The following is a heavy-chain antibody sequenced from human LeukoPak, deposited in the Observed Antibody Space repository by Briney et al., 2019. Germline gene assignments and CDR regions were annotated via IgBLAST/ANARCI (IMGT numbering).Heavy chain of an antibody. CDR1: GFTFDDYA. Sequence: PGGSLRLSCAASGFTFDDYAMHWVRQAPGKGLEWVSGISWNSGSIGYADSVKGRFTISRDNAKNSLYLQVNSLRAEDTAVYYCARDYYGDYDDAFDIWGQGTMVTVSS. CDR3: ARDYYGDYDDAFDI. D-gene: IGHD4-17*01. J-gene: IGHJ3*02. CDR2: ISWNSGSI. V-gene: IGHV3-9*01.